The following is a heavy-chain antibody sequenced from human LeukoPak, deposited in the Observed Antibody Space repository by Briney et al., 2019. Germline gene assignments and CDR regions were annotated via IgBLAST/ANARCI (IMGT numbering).Heavy chain of an antibody. CDR3: TRARNYYDSKD. J-gene: IGHJ4*02. D-gene: IGHD3-22*01. V-gene: IGHV3-49*04. CDR2: IRSKAYGGTT. Sequence: GGSLRLSCTASGFTFGDYAMSWVRQAPGKGLEGVGFIRSKAYGGTTEYAASVKGRFTISRDDSKSIAYLRMNSLRTEDTAVYYCTRARNYYDSKDWGQGTLVTVSS. CDR1: GFTFGDYA.